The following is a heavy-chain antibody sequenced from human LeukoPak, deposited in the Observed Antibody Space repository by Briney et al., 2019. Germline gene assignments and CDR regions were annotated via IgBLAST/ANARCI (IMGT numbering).Heavy chain of an antibody. J-gene: IGHJ3*02. V-gene: IGHV2-5*02. CDR2: IYWDDDK. CDR3: AHRRGGVGATYAFDI. D-gene: IGHD1-26*01. CDR1: GFSLSTSGVG. Sequence: SGPTLVNPTQTLTLTCTFSGFSLSTSGVGVGWIRQPPGKALEWLALIYWDDDKRYSPSLKSRLTITKDTSKNQVVLTMANMDPVDTATYYCAHRRGGVGATYAFDIWDQGTMVTVSS.